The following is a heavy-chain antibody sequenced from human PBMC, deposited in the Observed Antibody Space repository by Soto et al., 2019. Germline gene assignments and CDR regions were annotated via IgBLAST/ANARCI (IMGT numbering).Heavy chain of an antibody. V-gene: IGHV3-7*01. D-gene: IGHD6-13*01. CDR2: IKQDGSEK. Sequence: GGSLRLSCAASGFTFSSYWMSWVRQAPGKGPEWVANIKQDGSEKYYVDSVKGRFTISRDNAKNSLYLQMNSLRAEDTAVYYCARDWVGGRYSSSWYVRGGLFEFDYWGQGTLVTVSS. CDR3: ARDWVGGRYSSSWYVRGGLFEFDY. CDR1: GFTFSSYW. J-gene: IGHJ4*02.